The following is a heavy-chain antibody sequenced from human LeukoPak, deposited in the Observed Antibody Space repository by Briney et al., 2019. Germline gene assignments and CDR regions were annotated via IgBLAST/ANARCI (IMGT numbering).Heavy chain of an antibody. CDR2: IYTSGST. V-gene: IGHV4-61*02. Sequence: PSETLSLTCTVSGGSISSGSYYWSWIRQPAGKGLEWVGRIYTSGSTNYNPSLKSRVTISVDTSKNQFSLKLSSVTAADTAVYYCARERLTVGYCSSTSCYPPYNWFDPWGQGTLVTVSS. CDR1: GGSISSGSYY. CDR3: ARERLTVGYCSSTSCYPPYNWFDP. D-gene: IGHD2-2*01. J-gene: IGHJ5*02.